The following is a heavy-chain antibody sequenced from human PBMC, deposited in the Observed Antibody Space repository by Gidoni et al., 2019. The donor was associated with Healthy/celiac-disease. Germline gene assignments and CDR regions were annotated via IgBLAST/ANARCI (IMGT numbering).Heavy chain of an antibody. CDR3: ASDIVVVVAAGNGMDV. D-gene: IGHD2-15*01. J-gene: IGHJ6*02. Sequence: EVQLLESGGGLVQPGGSLRLSCAASGFTFSSYAMSWVRQAPGKGLEWVSAISGSGGSTYYADSVKGRFTISRDNSKNTLYLQMNSLRAEDTAVYYCASDIVVVVAAGNGMDVWGQGTTVTVSS. CDR1: GFTFSSYA. CDR2: ISGSGGST. V-gene: IGHV3-23*01.